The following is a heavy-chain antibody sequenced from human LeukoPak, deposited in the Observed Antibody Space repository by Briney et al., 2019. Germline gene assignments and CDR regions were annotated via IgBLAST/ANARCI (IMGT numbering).Heavy chain of an antibody. CDR3: TRSRPYDFWSGYFPYFFDY. CDR1: GFTFGDYA. Sequence: PGGSLRLSCTASGFTFGDYAMSWVRQAPGKGLEWVGFIRSKASGGTTDYAASVKGRFTISRDDSKSIAYLQMNSLKTGDTAVYYCTRSRPYDFWSGYFPYFFDYWGQGTLVTVSS. D-gene: IGHD3-3*01. J-gene: IGHJ4*02. V-gene: IGHV3-49*04. CDR2: IRSKASGGTT.